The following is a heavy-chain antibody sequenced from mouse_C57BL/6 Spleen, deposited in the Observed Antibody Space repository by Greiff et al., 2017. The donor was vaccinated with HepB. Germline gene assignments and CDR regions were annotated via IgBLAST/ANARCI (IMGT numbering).Heavy chain of an antibody. CDR3: ARWLLPLAY. CDR2: IYPGDGDT. Sequence: VQLVESGPELVKPGASVKISCKASGYAFSSSWMNWVKQRPGKGLEWIGRIYPGDGDTNYNGKFKGKATLTADKSSSTAYMQLSSLTSEDSAVYFCARWLLPLAYWGQGSLVTVSA. J-gene: IGHJ3*01. CDR1: GYAFSSSW. V-gene: IGHV1-82*01. D-gene: IGHD2-3*01.